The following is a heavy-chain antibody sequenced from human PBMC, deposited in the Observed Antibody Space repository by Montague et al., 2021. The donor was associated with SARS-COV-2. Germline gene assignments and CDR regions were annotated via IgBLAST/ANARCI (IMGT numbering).Heavy chain of an antibody. CDR3: ASLTVAVVGGAFDV. V-gene: IGHV3-74*01. J-gene: IGHJ3*01. CDR2: INSDGSST. Sequence: SLRLSCAASGFTFSSFWMHWVRHAPGKGLVWVSRINSDGSSTNYADSVKGRFTISRDNSKNTLYLQMNSLRAEDTAVYYCASLTVAVVGGAFDVWGQGTVVTVSS. CDR1: GFTFSSFW. D-gene: IGHD6-13*01.